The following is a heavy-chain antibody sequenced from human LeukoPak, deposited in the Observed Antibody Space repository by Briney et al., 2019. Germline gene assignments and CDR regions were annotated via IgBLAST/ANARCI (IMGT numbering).Heavy chain of an antibody. V-gene: IGHV1-2*04. CDR2: TNPNSGGT. J-gene: IGHJ3*02. D-gene: IGHD3-22*01. CDR1: GYAFIDYA. Sequence: VASVKVSCKASGYAFIDYAINWVRQAPGQGLEWMGWTNPNSGGTNYAQKFQGWVTMTRDTSISTAYMELSRLRSDDTAVYYCASGSSGYMMNAFDIWGQGTMVTVSS. CDR3: ASGSSGYMMNAFDI.